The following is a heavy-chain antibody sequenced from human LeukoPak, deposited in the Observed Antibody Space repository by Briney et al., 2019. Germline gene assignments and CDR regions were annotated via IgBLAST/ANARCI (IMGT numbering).Heavy chain of an antibody. CDR2: INPSGGGT. CDR3: ARGGYGDRIDY. CDR1: GYTFIRYY. V-gene: IGHV1-46*01. J-gene: IGHJ4*02. D-gene: IGHD4-17*01. Sequence: GASVKVSCKASGYTFIRYYMHWVRQAPGQGLEWMGIINPSGGGTSYAQKFQGRVTMTRDTSTSTVYMELSRLRSEDTAVYYCARGGYGDRIDYWGQGTLVSVSS.